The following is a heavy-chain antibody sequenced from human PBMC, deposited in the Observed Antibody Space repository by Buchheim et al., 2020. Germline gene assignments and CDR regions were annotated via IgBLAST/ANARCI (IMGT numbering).Heavy chain of an antibody. CDR3: ARAGSGYDSYYFDY. J-gene: IGHJ4*02. V-gene: IGHV3-7*01. CDR1: GFTFISYW. D-gene: IGHD5-12*01. Sequence: EVQLVESGGGLVQPGGSLRLSCAASGFTFISYWMSWVRQAPGKGLEWVANIKQDGSEKYYVDSVKGRFTISRDNAKNSLYLQMNSLRAEDTAVYYCARAGSGYDSYYFDYWGQGTL. CDR2: IKQDGSEK.